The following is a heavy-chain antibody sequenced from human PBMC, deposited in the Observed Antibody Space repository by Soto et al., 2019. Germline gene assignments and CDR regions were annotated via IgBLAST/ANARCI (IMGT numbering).Heavy chain of an antibody. J-gene: IGHJ6*02. Sequence: GASVKVSCKASGYTFTSYAMHWVRQAPGQRLEWMGWINAGNGNTKYSQKFQGRVTITTDTSASTAYMELRSLRSDDTAVYYCARDRITIFGVVGTLYYYGMDVWGQGTTVTVSS. V-gene: IGHV1-3*01. CDR1: GYTFTSYA. CDR3: ARDRITIFGVVGTLYYYGMDV. D-gene: IGHD3-3*01. CDR2: INAGNGNT.